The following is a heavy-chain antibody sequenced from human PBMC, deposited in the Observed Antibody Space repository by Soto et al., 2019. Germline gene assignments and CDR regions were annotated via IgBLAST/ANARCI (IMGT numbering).Heavy chain of an antibody. D-gene: IGHD6-13*01. CDR1: GGTFSSYT. CDR3: ARVLIAAETADY. Sequence: QVQLVQSGAEVKKPGSSVKVSCKASGGTFSSYTISWVRQAPGQGLEWMGRIIPILGIANYAQKFQGRVTITATKAASAAYMELSSRRSEDAAVYYCARVLIAAETADYWGQGTLVTVSS. J-gene: IGHJ4*02. V-gene: IGHV1-69*02. CDR2: IIPILGIA.